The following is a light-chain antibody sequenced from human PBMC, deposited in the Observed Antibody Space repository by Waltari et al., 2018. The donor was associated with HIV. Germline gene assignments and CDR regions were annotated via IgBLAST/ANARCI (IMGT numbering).Light chain of an antibody. CDR1: SSNIGSNS. J-gene: IGLJ1*01. CDR2: NNN. CDR3: AAWDDSLKGYV. V-gene: IGLV1-44*01. Sequence: SGTPGQRVTISCSGSSSNIGSNSVNWYQQLPGTAPKVLMFNNNQRPSGVPDRFSGSKSGTSASLAISGLQSDDEADYYCAAWDDSLKGYVFGTGTGVTIL.